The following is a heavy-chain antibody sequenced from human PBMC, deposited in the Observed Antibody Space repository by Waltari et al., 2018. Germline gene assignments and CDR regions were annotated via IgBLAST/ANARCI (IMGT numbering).Heavy chain of an antibody. D-gene: IGHD4-17*01. CDR2: IYHSGST. V-gene: IGHV4-38-2*02. CDR3: ARVGDDYGDYGYFDL. Sequence: QVQLQESGPGLVKPSETLSLTCTVSGYSISSGYYWGWIRQPPGKGLELIGSIYHSGSTYYNPSLKSRVTISVDTSKNQFSLKLSSVTAADTAVYYCARVGDDYGDYGYFDLWGRGTLVTVSS. CDR1: GYSISSGYY. J-gene: IGHJ2*01.